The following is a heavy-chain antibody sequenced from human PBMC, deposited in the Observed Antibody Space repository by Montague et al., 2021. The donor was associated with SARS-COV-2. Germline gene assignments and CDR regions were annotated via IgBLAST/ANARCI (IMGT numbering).Heavy chain of an antibody. CDR2: IYYSGTT. CDR1: SGSIISSGYY. D-gene: IGHD3-10*01. CDR3: ARGMIRGVTTPFDY. J-gene: IGHJ4*02. V-gene: IGHV4-39*02. Sequence: SETLSLTCSVSSGSIISSGYYWGWIRQPPGKELEWIGNIYYSGTTYYNPSLQSRGTISVDTSKNHWSLRLSSVTAADTAVYFCARGMIRGVTTPFDYWGQGSQVTVSS.